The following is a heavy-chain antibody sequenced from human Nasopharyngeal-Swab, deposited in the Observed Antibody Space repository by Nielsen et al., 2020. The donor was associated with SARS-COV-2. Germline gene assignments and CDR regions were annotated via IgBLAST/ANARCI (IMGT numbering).Heavy chain of an antibody. CDR1: GFTFRDYY. J-gene: IGHJ4*02. D-gene: IGHD6-19*01. Sequence: GESLKISCAASGFTFRDYYMSWIRQAPGKGLEWVSHISSSGSTIYYADSVKGRFTISRDNAKNSLYLQMNSLRAEDTAVYYCARVRGSGPIDYWGQGTLVTVSS. V-gene: IGHV3-11*01. CDR3: ARVRGSGPIDY. CDR2: ISSSGSTI.